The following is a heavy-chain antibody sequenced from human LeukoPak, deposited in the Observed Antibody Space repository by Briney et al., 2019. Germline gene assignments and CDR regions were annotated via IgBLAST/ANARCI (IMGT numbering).Heavy chain of an antibody. CDR1: GFTFSNYA. Sequence: GGSLRLSCAASGFTFSNYALHWVRQAPGKGLEWVAVISNDGSNKYYADSVKGRFTISRDNSKSTLYLRMNSLRAEDTAVYYCARDTSVDYWGQGTLVTVSS. CDR3: ARDTSVDY. CDR2: ISNDGSNK. V-gene: IGHV3-30-3*01. D-gene: IGHD3-16*01. J-gene: IGHJ4*02.